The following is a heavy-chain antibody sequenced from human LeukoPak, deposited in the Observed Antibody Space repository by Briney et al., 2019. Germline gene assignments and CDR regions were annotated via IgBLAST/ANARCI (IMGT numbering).Heavy chain of an antibody. J-gene: IGHJ4*02. CDR1: GISLSNYA. D-gene: IGHD3-10*01. Sequence: GGSLRLSCVVSGISLSNYAMTWVRQAPGKGLEWVSYIGERGGSTTYADSVKGRFTISRDTSLNTLYLQMNNLRAEDTAVYFCAKRGVVIRGILVIGYHQEAYHYDFWGQGVLVTVSS. CDR3: AKRGVVIRGILVIGYHQEAYHYDF. CDR2: IGERGGST. V-gene: IGHV3-23*01.